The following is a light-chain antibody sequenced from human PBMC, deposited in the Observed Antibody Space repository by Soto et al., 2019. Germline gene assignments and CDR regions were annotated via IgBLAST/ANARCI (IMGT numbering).Light chain of an antibody. J-gene: IGKJ1*01. Sequence: EIVLTQSPGTVSLSPGERATLSCRASQSVSSRNLAWYQQKPGQTPRLLIYDATSRATGIPDRFSGSGSGTDFTLTISRLEPEDFAVYYCQQYGSSPYWTFGQGTKVEIK. CDR1: QSVSSRN. V-gene: IGKV3-20*01. CDR3: QQYGSSPYWT. CDR2: DAT.